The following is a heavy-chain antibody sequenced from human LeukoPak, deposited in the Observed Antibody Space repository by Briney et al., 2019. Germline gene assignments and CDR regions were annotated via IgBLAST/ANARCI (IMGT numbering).Heavy chain of an antibody. Sequence: PGGSLRLSCAASGFTFSNFAMSWVRQAPGKGLEWVSLISDSGGSTNYADSVKGRFIISRDNSRDTPYLQMNSLRAEDTAIYYCAKDGSSGIAATADAFDIWGQGTMVTVSS. CDR2: ISDSGGST. D-gene: IGHD6-13*01. CDR1: GFTFSNFA. J-gene: IGHJ3*02. CDR3: AKDGSSGIAATADAFDI. V-gene: IGHV3-23*01.